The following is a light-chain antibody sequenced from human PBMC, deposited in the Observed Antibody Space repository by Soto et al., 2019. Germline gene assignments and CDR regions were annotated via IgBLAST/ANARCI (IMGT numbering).Light chain of an antibody. J-gene: IGLJ3*02. Sequence: QSALTQPASVSGSPGQSITISCTGTRSDVGGFDCVSWFQHYPGKAPKLIIFDVTNRPSGISHRFSGSKSGNTASLTISGLLTEDEADYYCTSYSDGATLLVFGGGTKVTVL. CDR3: TSYSDGATLLV. V-gene: IGLV2-14*03. CDR1: RSDVGGFDC. CDR2: DVT.